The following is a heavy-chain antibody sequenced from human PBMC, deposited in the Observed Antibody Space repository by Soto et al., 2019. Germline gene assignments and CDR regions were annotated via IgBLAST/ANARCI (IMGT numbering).Heavy chain of an antibody. Sequence: SVKVSCKASGFTFTSSAVQWVRQARGQRLEWIGWIVVGSGNTDYAQKFQERVTITRDMSTSTAYMELSSLRSEDTAVYYCAADRRDDFWSGYRVNYYYGMDVWGQGTTVTVSS. V-gene: IGHV1-58*01. J-gene: IGHJ6*02. D-gene: IGHD3-3*01. CDR2: IVVGSGNT. CDR1: GFTFTSSA. CDR3: AADRRDDFWSGYRVNYYYGMDV.